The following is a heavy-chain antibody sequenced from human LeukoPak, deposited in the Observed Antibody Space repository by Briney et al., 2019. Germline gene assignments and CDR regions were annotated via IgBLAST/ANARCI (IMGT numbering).Heavy chain of an antibody. CDR1: GYTFTNNY. J-gene: IGHJ4*02. Sequence: ASVKVSCKASGYTFTNNYLHWVRQAPGQGLEWMGMIYPRDGSTSYARNFQGRVTVTRDTSTTTVHMELRGLRSEDTAVYYCARDQEGFDYWGQGTVVTVSS. CDR3: ARDQEGFDY. CDR2: IYPRDGST. V-gene: IGHV1-46*01.